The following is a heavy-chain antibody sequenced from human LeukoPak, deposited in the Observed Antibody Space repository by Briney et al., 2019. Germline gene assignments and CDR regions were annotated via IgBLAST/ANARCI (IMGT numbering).Heavy chain of an antibody. Sequence: ASVKVSCKASGYTFTSYDINWVRQATGQGIEWMGWMNPNSGNTGYAQKFQGRVTMTRNTSISTAYMELSSLRSEDTAVYYCARDRRAAAGFDPWGQGTLVTVSS. V-gene: IGHV1-8*01. J-gene: IGHJ5*02. D-gene: IGHD6-13*01. CDR1: GYTFTSYD. CDR2: MNPNSGNT. CDR3: ARDRRAAAGFDP.